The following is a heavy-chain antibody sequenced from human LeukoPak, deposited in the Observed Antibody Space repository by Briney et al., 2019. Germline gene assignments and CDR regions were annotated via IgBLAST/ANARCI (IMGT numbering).Heavy chain of an antibody. CDR2: AYYSGST. D-gene: IGHD3-10*01. Sequence: PSETLSLTCTVSGASVSSGSYYWSWIRQSPGKGLDWSGSAYYSGSTNYNPSLKSRVTISVDTSKNQFSLKLSSVTAADTAVYYCARGRNYYGSGRPHAFDIWGQGTVVTVSS. CDR1: GASVSSGSYY. CDR3: ARGRNYYGSGRPHAFDI. J-gene: IGHJ3*02. V-gene: IGHV4-61*01.